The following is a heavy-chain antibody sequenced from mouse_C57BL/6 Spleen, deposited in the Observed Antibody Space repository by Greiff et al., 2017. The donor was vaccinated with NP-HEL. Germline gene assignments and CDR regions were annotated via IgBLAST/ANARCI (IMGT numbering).Heavy chain of an antibody. Sequence: QVQLKESGAELVKPGASVKMSCKASGYTFTSYWITWVKQRPGQGLEWIGDIYPGSGSTNYNEKFKSKATLTVDTSSSTAYMQLSSLTSEDSAVYYCAVLLYDYDYAMDYWGQGTSVTVSS. CDR2: IYPGSGST. D-gene: IGHD2-4*01. CDR3: AVLLYDYDYAMDY. CDR1: GYTFTSYW. V-gene: IGHV1-55*01. J-gene: IGHJ4*01.